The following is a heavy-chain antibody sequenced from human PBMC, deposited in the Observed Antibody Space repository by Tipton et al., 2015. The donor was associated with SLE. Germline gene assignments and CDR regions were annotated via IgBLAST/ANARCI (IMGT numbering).Heavy chain of an antibody. Sequence: TLSLTCTVSGGSISSSSYYWGWIRQPPGKGLEWIGNIYYSGITYHNPSLKSRVTISVDTSKNQFSLKLSSVTAADTAVYYCARGDPGSSSWYAPPFGYWGQGTLVTVSS. V-gene: IGHV4-39*07. CDR2: IYYSGIT. CDR3: ARGDPGSSSWYAPPFGY. CDR1: GGSISSSSYY. J-gene: IGHJ4*02. D-gene: IGHD6-13*01.